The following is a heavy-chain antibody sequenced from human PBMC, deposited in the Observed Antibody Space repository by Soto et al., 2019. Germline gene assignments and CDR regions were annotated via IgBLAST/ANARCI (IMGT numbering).Heavy chain of an antibody. J-gene: IGHJ4*02. CDR1: GFTVSSNY. Sequence: GGSLRLSCAASGFTVSSNYMSWIRQAPGKGLEWVSYISSSSSYTNYADSVKGRFTISRDNAKNSLYLQMNSLRAEDTAVYYCARVGMTTVVTHWDQVIFDYWGQGTLVTVSS. D-gene: IGHD4-17*01. CDR2: ISSSSSYT. V-gene: IGHV3-11*06. CDR3: ARVGMTTVVTHWDQVIFDY.